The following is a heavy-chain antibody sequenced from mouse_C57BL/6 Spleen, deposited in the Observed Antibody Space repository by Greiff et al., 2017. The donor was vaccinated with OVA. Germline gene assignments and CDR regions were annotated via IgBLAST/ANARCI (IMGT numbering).Heavy chain of an antibody. CDR3: AKGTSYPHYGGSDY. V-gene: IGHV1-69*01. CDR2: IDPSDSYT. CDR1: GYTFTSYW. Sequence: QVQLQQPGAELVMPGASVKLSCKASGYTFTSYWMHWVKQRPGQGLEWIGEIDPSDSYTNYNEKFKGKSTLTVDKSSSTAYMQLSSLTSEDSAVYYCAKGTSYPHYGGSDYWGQGTSVTVSS. J-gene: IGHJ4*01. D-gene: IGHD1-1*01.